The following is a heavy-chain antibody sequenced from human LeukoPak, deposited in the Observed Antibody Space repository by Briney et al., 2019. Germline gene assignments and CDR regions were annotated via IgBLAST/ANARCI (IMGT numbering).Heavy chain of an antibody. CDR2: IYYSGST. D-gene: IGHD3-9*01. V-gene: IGHV4-39*07. CDR1: GGSISSSSYY. Sequence: QPSETLSLTCTVSGGSISSSSYYWGWIRQPPGKGLEWIGSIYYSGSTYYNPSLKSRVTISVETSKNQFSLKLSSVTAADTAVYYCARVAYYDILTGYAYVVTARSKRYYFDYWGQGTLVTVSS. CDR3: ARVAYYDILTGYAYVVTARSKRYYFDY. J-gene: IGHJ4*02.